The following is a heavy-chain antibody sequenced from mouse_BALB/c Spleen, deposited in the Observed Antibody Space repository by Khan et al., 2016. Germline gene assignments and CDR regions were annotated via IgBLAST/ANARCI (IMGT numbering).Heavy chain of an antibody. J-gene: IGHJ4*01. CDR1: GYAFSSYW. CDR2: ISPGDGDT. V-gene: IGHV1-80*01. D-gene: IGHD4-1*01. CDR3: AKLTGTRKAMDY. Sequence: QVQLQQSGAELVRPGSSVKISCTASGYAFSSYWMNWVKQRPGQGLEWLGQISPGDGDTNYNGKFKGKATLTADKSSSTAYMQLSSLTTENAAVNCGAKLTGTRKAMDYWGQGTSITVSS.